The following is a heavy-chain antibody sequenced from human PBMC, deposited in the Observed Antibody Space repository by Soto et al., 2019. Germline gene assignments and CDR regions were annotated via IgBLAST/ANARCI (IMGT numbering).Heavy chain of an antibody. Sequence: EVQVAESGGGLVNPGGSLRLSCNFTFSMYSMNWVRQAPGMGLEWVAYISSGGIYIKYADSVKGRFTITRDNAKNSVSLQMNSLKVEDTALYYCTREQGGSYDSWFDPCGQGTQVIVSS. D-gene: IGHD1-26*01. J-gene: IGHJ5*02. V-gene: IGHV3-21*06. CDR3: TREQGGSYDSWFDP. CDR2: ISSGGIYI. CDR1: TFSMYS.